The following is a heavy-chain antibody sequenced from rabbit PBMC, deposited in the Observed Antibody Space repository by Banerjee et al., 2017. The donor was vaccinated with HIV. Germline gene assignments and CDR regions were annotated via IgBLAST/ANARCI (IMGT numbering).Heavy chain of an antibody. CDR2: IGTGSDNP. Sequence: QEQLVESGGDLVKPGASLTLTCTASGFSFSSSYDMCWVRQAPGKGLEWIACIGTGSDNPFPARWAKGRFTISKTSSTTVTLQMTSLTAADTATYLCASGYAGNGIAFKLWGPGTLVTVS. CDR3: ASGYAGNGIAFKL. J-gene: IGHJ4*01. D-gene: IGHD4-2*01. CDR1: GFSFSSSYD. V-gene: IGHV1S45*01.